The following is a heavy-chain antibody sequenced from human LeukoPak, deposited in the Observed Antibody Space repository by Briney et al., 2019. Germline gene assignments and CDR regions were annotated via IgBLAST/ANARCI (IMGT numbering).Heavy chain of an antibody. D-gene: IGHD2/OR15-2a*01. J-gene: IGHJ3*02. Sequence: PGGSLRLSCAASGFTVSSNYMSWVCQAPGKGLEWVSVIYSGGSTYYADSVKGRFTISRDNSKNTLYLQMNSLRAEDTAVYYCARAFDDAFDIWGQGTMVTVSS. V-gene: IGHV3-53*01. CDR1: GFTVSSNY. CDR2: IYSGGST. CDR3: ARAFDDAFDI.